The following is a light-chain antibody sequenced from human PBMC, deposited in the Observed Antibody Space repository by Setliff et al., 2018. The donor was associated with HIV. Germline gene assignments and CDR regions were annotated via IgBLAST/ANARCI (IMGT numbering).Light chain of an antibody. CDR1: SSDIGGYNY. J-gene: IGLJ1*01. Sequence: QSALTQPRSVPGSPGQSVTFSCTGASSDIGGYNYVSWYQQHPGKAPKLLIYDITKRPSGVPDRFSGFKSGNTASLTISGLQADDEADYYCCSYAGNYVFVFGGGTKV. CDR2: DIT. V-gene: IGLV2-11*01. CDR3: CSYAGNYVFV.